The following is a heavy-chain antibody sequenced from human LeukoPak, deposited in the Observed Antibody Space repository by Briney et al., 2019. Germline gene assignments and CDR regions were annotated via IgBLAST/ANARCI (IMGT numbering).Heavy chain of an antibody. V-gene: IGHV1-8*01. J-gene: IGHJ6*03. CDR3: ARCQGSSTSCYYYYYYMDV. CDR1: GYTFTSYD. Sequence: ASVKVSCKASGYTFTSYDINWVRQATGQGLEWMGWMNPNSGNTGYAQKFQGRVTMTRDTSTSTVYMELSSLRSEDTAVYYCARCQGSSTSCYYYYYYMDVWGKGTTVTVSS. CDR2: MNPNSGNT. D-gene: IGHD2-2*01.